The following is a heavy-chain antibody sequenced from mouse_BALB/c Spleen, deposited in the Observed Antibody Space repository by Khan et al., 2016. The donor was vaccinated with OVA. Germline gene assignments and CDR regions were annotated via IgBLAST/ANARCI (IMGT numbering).Heavy chain of an antibody. CDR2: ISSGGDYT. CDR3: ASHLTGAFAY. CDR1: GFTFSSYS. Sequence: EVELVESGGDLVKPGGSLKLSCAASGFTFSSYSMSWVRQTPDKRLEWVATISSGGDYTYYPDNVKGRSTISRDNANNTPYLQMSSLKSEDTAMYYCASHLTGAFAYWGQGTLVTVSA. D-gene: IGHD4-1*01. V-gene: IGHV5-6*01. J-gene: IGHJ3*01.